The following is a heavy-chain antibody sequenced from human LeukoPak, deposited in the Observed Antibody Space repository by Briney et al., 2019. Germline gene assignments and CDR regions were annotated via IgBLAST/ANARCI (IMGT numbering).Heavy chain of an antibody. CDR2: ISYDGSNK. J-gene: IGHJ6*03. Sequence: GGSLRLSCAASGFTFSSYAMHWVRQAPGKGLEWVAVISYDGSNKYYADSVKGRFTISRDNSKNTLYLQMNSLRAEDTAVYYCARDIASYDFWSGLYYYYYYMDAWGKGTTVTVSS. V-gene: IGHV3-30-3*01. CDR1: GFTFSSYA. CDR3: ARDIASYDFWSGLYYYYYYMDA. D-gene: IGHD3-3*01.